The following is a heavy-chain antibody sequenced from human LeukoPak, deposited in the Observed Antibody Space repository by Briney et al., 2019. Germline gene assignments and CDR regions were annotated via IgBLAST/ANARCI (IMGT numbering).Heavy chain of an antibody. Sequence: SETLSLTCNVSGVSISSSNYSWGWIRQPPGKGLEWIGSIHYSGSTYYNSSLKSRVTISVDTSKNQFSLKVTSVTAADTAVYYCARGYSPYLKTTGNDYWGLGTLVTVSS. D-gene: IGHD1-1*01. CDR1: GVSISSSNYS. CDR3: ARGYSPYLKTTGNDY. CDR2: IHYSGST. J-gene: IGHJ4*02. V-gene: IGHV4-39*07.